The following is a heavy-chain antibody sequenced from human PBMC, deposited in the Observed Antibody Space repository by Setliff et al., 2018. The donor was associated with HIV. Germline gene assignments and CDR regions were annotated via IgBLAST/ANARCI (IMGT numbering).Heavy chain of an antibody. CDR1: GYTFTSYG. J-gene: IGHJ4*02. CDR2: ISAYNGNT. Sequence: ASVKVSCKASGYTFTSYGISWVRQAPGQGLEWMGWISAYNGNTNYPQKLQGRVTMTTDTSTSTAYMELRSLRSDDTAVYYCARGPPIVVVPAALLTFDYWGQGTLVTVSS. D-gene: IGHD2-2*01. CDR3: ARGPPIVVVPAALLTFDY. V-gene: IGHV1-18*01.